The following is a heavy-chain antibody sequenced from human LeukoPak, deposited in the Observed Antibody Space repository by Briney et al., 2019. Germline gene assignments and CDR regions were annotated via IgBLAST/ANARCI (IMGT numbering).Heavy chain of an antibody. CDR3: TRGSSGRRDN. Sequence: ASVKVSCKASGYTFTSCDINWVRQATGQGLEWMGWMNPNSGNTSYGQSFQGRITMTRDNSIGTAYMELSNLTSEDTAIYYCTRGSSGRRDNWGQGTLVTVSA. CDR2: MNPNSGNT. D-gene: IGHD6-19*01. CDR1: GYTFTSCD. V-gene: IGHV1-8*01. J-gene: IGHJ4*02.